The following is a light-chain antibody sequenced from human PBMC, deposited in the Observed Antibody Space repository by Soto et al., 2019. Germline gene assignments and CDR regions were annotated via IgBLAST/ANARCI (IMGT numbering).Light chain of an antibody. CDR3: AAWDDSLSGRYV. V-gene: IGLV1-47*01. Sequence: QLVLTQPPSASGTPGQRVTISCSGSSSNIGSNYVYWYQQLPGTAPKLLIYRNNQRPSGVPDRFSGSKSGTSASLAISGLRSEDEADYYCAAWDDSLSGRYVFGTGTKLTVL. CDR1: SSNIGSNY. CDR2: RNN. J-gene: IGLJ1*01.